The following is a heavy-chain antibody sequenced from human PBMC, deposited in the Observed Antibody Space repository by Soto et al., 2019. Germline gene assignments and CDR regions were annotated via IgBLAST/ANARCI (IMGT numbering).Heavy chain of an antibody. CDR2: IGRKATNYAK. CDR1: GFIFSGSA. D-gene: IGHD6-19*01. J-gene: IGHJ4*02. CDR3: VRQRLVVTPLVH. Sequence: EVHLVQSGGGLVQPGGSLKLSCAASGFIFSGSAMHWVRQASGKGLEWVGGIGRKATNYAKEYAASVEGRFTISRDESTTTTFLLISSLNSEDTAVYFCVRQRLVVTPLVHWGQGTLVTVSS. V-gene: IGHV3-73*02.